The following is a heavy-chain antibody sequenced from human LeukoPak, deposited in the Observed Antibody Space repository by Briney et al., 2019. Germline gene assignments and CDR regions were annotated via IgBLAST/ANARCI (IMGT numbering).Heavy chain of an antibody. J-gene: IGHJ4*02. CDR3: ARGIYSSGFSPRYFDY. CDR2: IYPGDSDT. V-gene: IGHV5-51*01. CDR1: GYSFTSYW. D-gene: IGHD6-19*01. Sequence: GESLKISCKGSGYSFTSYWIGWVRQMPGKGLEWMGIIYPGDSDTRYSPSFQGQVTISADKSISTAYLQWSSLKASDTATYYCARGIYSSGFSPRYFDYWGQGTLVTVSS.